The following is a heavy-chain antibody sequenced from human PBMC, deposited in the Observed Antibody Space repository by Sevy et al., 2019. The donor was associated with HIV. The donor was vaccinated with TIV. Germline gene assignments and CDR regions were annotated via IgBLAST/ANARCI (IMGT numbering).Heavy chain of an antibody. Sequence: SETLSLTCAVYGESFSGYYWSWIRQPSGKGLEWIGEIIHSGSTNYNPSLKSRVTISVDTSKNQFSLKLSSVTAADTAVYYCARGLSEFYYWGQGTLVTVSS. CDR2: IIHSGST. CDR3: ARGLSEFYY. J-gene: IGHJ4*02. CDR1: GESFSGYY. V-gene: IGHV4-34*01.